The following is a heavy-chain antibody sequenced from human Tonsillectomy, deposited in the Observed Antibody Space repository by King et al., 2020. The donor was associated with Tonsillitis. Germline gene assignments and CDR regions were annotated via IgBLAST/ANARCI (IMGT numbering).Heavy chain of an antibody. CDR3: ARGYCNGGRCFGYGDLPTFDY. CDR1: GGSITKYY. Sequence: VQLQESGPGLVKPSETLSLTCTVSGGSITKYYWNWIRQSPGKGLEWIGYIYYSGSTNDNPSLKSRVTISLDTSKNQFSLKLSSVTAADTAVYYCARGYCNGGRCFGYGDLPTFDYWGQGALVTVSS. J-gene: IGHJ4*02. CDR2: IYYSGST. D-gene: IGHD2-15*01. V-gene: IGHV4-59*01.